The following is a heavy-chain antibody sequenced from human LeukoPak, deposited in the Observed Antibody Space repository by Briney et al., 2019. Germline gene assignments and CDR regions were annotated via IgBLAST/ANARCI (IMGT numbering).Heavy chain of an antibody. D-gene: IGHD2-2*01. J-gene: IGHJ4*02. V-gene: IGHV4-38-2*01. CDR3: ARHRGGEYCSSISCRPYYFDY. Sequence: SETLSLTCAVSGYSISSGYYWGWIRQPPGKGLEWIGSNYHSGSTYYNPSLKSRVTISVDTSKNQFSLNLSSVTAADTAVYYCARHRGGEYCSSISCRPYYFDYWGQGTLVTVSS. CDR2: NYHSGST. CDR1: GYSISSGYY.